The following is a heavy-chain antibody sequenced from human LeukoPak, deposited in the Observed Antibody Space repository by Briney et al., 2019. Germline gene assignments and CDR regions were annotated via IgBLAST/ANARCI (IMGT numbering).Heavy chain of an antibody. CDR3: ARDAGGKVAFDI. V-gene: IGHV4-59*01. CDR2: IYYSGST. CDR1: GGSISSYY. J-gene: IGHJ3*02. Sequence: SETLFLTCTVSGGSISSYYWSWIRQPPGKGLEWIGYIYYSGSTNYNPSLKSRVTISVDTSKNQFSLKLSSVTAADTAVYYCARDAGGKVAFDIWGQGTMVTVSS. D-gene: IGHD4-23*01.